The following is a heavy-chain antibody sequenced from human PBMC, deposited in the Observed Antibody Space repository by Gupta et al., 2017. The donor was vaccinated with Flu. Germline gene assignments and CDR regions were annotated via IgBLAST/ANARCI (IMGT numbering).Heavy chain of an antibody. J-gene: IGHJ3*02. CDR1: GGTFSSYA. V-gene: IGHV1-69*06. CDR2: IIPIFGTA. D-gene: IGHD3-22*01. CDR3: ARAPPTMIVVGKGFGRAFDI. Sequence: VQSGAEVKKPGSSVKVSCKASGGTFSSYAISWVRQAPGQGLEWMGGIIPIFGTANYAQKFQGRVTITADKSTSTAYMELSSLRSEDTAVYYCARAPPTMIVVGKGFGRAFDIWGQGTMVTVYS.